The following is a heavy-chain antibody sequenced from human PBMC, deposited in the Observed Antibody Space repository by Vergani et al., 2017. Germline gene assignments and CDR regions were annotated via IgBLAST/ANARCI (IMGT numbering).Heavy chain of an antibody. V-gene: IGHV4-34*01. Sequence: QVQLQQWGAGLLKPSETLSLTCAVYGGSFSGYYWSWIRQPPGKGLEWIGEINHSGSTNYNPSLKSRVTISVDTSKNQFSLKLSSVTDADTAVYYCARETFYGDYVRFDYYYYYMDVWGKGTTVTVSS. CDR2: INHSGST. CDR1: GGSFSGYY. D-gene: IGHD4-17*01. J-gene: IGHJ6*03. CDR3: ARETFYGDYVRFDYYYYYMDV.